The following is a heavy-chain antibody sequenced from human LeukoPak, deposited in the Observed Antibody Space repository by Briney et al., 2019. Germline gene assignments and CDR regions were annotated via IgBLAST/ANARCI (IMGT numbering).Heavy chain of an antibody. V-gene: IGHV1-46*01. CDR3: ARVRDGYNDAYDI. Sequence: ASVKVSCKTSGYTFTDYNLHWVRQAPGQRLEWMGIIKPSGGDTSYAQTFQGRVFMTRDTSTSTVYMELSSLKSEDAAVYYCARVRDGYNDAYDIWGQGTMVTVSS. CDR2: IKPSGGDT. J-gene: IGHJ3*02. CDR1: GYTFTDYN. D-gene: IGHD5-24*01.